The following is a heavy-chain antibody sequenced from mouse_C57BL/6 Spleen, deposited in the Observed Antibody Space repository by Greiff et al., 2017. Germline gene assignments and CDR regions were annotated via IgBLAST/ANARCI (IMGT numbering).Heavy chain of an antibody. CDR1: GFNIKDDY. D-gene: IGHD1-1*01. Sequence: EVKLVESGAELVRPGASVKLSCTASGFNIKDDYMHWVKQRPEQGLEWIGWIDPENGDTEYASKFQGKATITADTSSNTAYLQLSSLTAEDTAVYYCLLGVAYWGQGTLVTVSA. V-gene: IGHV14-4*01. CDR3: LLGVAY. CDR2: IDPENGDT. J-gene: IGHJ3*01.